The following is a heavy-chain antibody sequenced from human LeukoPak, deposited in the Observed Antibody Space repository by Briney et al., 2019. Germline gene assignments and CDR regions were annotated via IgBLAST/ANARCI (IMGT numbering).Heavy chain of an antibody. Sequence: ASVKVSCKASGYTFTSYGISWVRQAPGQGLEWMGWISGYNGNTNYAQKFQGSVTMTTDTSTSTAYMELRSLRSDDTAVYYCARDSPTYYYDSSGPLADYWGQGTLVTVSS. CDR3: ARDSPTYYYDSSGPLADY. J-gene: IGHJ4*02. D-gene: IGHD3-22*01. CDR2: ISGYNGNT. V-gene: IGHV1-18*01. CDR1: GYTFTSYG.